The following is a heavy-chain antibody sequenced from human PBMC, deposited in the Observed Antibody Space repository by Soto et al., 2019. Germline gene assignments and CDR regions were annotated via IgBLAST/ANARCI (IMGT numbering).Heavy chain of an antibody. CDR3: ARGFGWLDY. CDR1: GFTVSSNY. D-gene: IGHD6-19*01. CDR2: ISSNGGST. V-gene: IGHV3-64*01. Sequence: EVQLVESGGGLVQPGGSLRLSCAASGFTVSSNYMTWVRQAPGKGLEYVSAISSNGGSTYYANSVKGRFTISRDNSKNTLYLQMGSLRAEDMAVYYCARGFGWLDYWGQGTLLTVSS. J-gene: IGHJ4*02.